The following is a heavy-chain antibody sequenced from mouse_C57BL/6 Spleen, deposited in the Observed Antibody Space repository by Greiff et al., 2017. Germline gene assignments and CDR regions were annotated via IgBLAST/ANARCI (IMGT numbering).Heavy chain of an antibody. CDR3: VLIYYDYDEVAY. V-gene: IGHV10-1*01. Sequence: EVQLVESGGGLVQPKGSLKLSCAASGFSFNTYAMNWVRQAPGKGLEWVARIRSKSNNYATYYADSVKDRFTISRDDSESMLYLQMNNLKTEDTAMYYCVLIYYDYDEVAYWGQGTLVTVSA. D-gene: IGHD2-4*01. CDR1: GFSFNTYA. CDR2: IRSKSNNYAT. J-gene: IGHJ3*01.